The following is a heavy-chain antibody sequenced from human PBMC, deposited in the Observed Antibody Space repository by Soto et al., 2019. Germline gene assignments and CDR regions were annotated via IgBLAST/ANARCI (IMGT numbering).Heavy chain of an antibody. CDR2: IIPVFKAT. Sequence: SVKVSCKASGGTFSSQAISWVRQAPGQGLEWMGGIIPVFKATNYAQKFQGRVTITADDSTSTAYMDLYSLRSEDTAVYYCARDVPLNYYDGTYSYYAMDVWGQGTTVTVSS. CDR1: GGTFSSQA. CDR3: ARDVPLNYYDGTYSYYAMDV. V-gene: IGHV1-69*13. D-gene: IGHD3-22*01. J-gene: IGHJ6*02.